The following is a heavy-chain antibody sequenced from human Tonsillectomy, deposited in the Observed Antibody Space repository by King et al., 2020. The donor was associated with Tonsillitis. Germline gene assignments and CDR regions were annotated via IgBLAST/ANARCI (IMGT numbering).Heavy chain of an antibody. V-gene: IGHV3-30*03. CDR1: GFNFSTYG. Sequence: VQLVESGGGVVQPGRSLRLSCTTSGFNFSTYGMNWVRQAQGKGPEWVSAISFDGNTRHYAESVKGSFTISKDEPRKKVYLQMNFVRPEDTAVYYCARGGSDWYDVWDSWGQGTLVSVSS. CDR2: ISFDGNTR. J-gene: IGHJ4*02. CDR3: ARGGSDWYDVWDS. D-gene: IGHD3-3*01.